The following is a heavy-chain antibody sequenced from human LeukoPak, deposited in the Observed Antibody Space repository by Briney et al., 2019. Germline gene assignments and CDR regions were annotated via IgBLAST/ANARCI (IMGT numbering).Heavy chain of an antibody. CDR2: IYYSGST. J-gene: IGHJ4*02. Sequence: PSETLSLTCTVSGGSISSSSYYWGSTCQPPGRGLEWIGIIYYSGSTSYNPSLKSRVAISADTSKNQFSLKLSSVTAADTAVYYCTRHNYYGSGRNFDFWGQGTLVTVSS. V-gene: IGHV4-39*01. CDR1: GGSISSSSYY. CDR3: TRHNYYGSGRNFDF. D-gene: IGHD3-10*01.